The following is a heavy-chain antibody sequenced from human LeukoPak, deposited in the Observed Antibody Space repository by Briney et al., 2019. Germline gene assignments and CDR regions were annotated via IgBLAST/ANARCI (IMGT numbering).Heavy chain of an antibody. Sequence: GASVKVSCKASGYTFTSYGISWVRQAPGQGLEWMGWISAYNGNTNYAQKLQGRVPMTTDTSTSTAYMELRSLRSDDPAVYYCARVVGSGSYYYYYYMDVWGKGTTVSVSS. D-gene: IGHD3-10*01. CDR2: ISAYNGNT. J-gene: IGHJ6*03. V-gene: IGHV1-18*01. CDR1: GYTFTSYG. CDR3: ARVVGSGSYYYYYYMDV.